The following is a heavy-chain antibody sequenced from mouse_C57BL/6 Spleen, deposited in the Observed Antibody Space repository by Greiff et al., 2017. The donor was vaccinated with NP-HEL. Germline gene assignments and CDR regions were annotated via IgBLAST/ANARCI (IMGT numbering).Heavy chain of an antibody. Sequence: EVQRVESGGGLVKPGGSLKLSCAASGFTFSSYAMSWVRQTPEKRLEWVATISDGGSYTYYPDNVKGRFTISRDNAKNNLYLQMSHLKSEDTAMYYCARASGTSTVVARFDYWGQGTTLTVSS. D-gene: IGHD1-1*01. J-gene: IGHJ2*01. CDR1: GFTFSSYA. CDR2: ISDGGSYT. V-gene: IGHV5-4*01. CDR3: ARASGTSTVVARFDY.